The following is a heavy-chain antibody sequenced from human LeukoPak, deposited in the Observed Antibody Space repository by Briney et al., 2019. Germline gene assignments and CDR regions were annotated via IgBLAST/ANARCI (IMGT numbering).Heavy chain of an antibody. J-gene: IGHJ4*02. D-gene: IGHD3-10*01. Sequence: SETLSLTCTVSGYSISNGYYWGWIRRPPGKGLEWIGTTYHSGTSYYNPSLKSRATISVDTSKNQFSLKLSSVTAADTAVYYCAREFGNYGDYWGQGTLVTVSS. CDR1: GYSISNGYY. CDR3: AREFGNYGDY. CDR2: TYHSGTS. V-gene: IGHV4-38-2*02.